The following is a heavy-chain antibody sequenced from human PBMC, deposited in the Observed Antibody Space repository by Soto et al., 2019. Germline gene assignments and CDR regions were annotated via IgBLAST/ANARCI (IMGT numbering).Heavy chain of an antibody. D-gene: IGHD6-6*01. J-gene: IGHJ4*02. Sequence: PGGSLRLSCAASGFTFSSYWMHWVRQAPGKGLVWVSSISSSSSYIYYADSVKGRFTISRDNAKNSLYLQMNSLRAEDTAVYYCARDRGRSSIAAQESWGQGTLVTVSS. CDR1: GFTFSSYW. V-gene: IGHV3-21*01. CDR2: ISSSSSYI. CDR3: ARDRGRSSIAAQES.